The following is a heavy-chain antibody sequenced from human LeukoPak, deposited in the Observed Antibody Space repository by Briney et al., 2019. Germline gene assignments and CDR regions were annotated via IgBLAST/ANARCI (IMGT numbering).Heavy chain of an antibody. J-gene: IGHJ4*02. CDR1: GPIFPTKI. D-gene: IGHD3-10*01. Sequence: GGSLRLSFPGCGPIFPTKIMYWVRQAPGKGLEWVSSISSSSTYIYYADSVRGRFTISRDNAKNSLYLQMNSLRAEDRSVYYWVRFGYGSYYFDYWGQGTLVTVSS. CDR3: VRFGYGSYYFDY. CDR2: ISSSSTYI. V-gene: IGHV3-21*01.